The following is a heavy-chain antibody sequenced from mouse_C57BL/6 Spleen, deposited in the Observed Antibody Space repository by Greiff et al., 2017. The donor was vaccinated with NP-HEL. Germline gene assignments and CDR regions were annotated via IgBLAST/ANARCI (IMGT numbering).Heavy chain of an antibody. CDR3: ADCEGCYGTCCAMDY. V-gene: IGHV1-26*01. J-gene: IGHJ4*01. D-gene: IGHD1-1*02. CDR2: INPNNGGT. CDR1: GYTFTDYY. Sequence: EVQLQQSGPELVKPGASVKISCKASGYTFTDYYMNWVKQSHGKSLEWIGDINPNNGGTSYIQKFKGKATLTVDKSSSTAYMELRSLTSDDSAVYYCADCEGCYGTCCAMDYWGQGTSVTVSS.